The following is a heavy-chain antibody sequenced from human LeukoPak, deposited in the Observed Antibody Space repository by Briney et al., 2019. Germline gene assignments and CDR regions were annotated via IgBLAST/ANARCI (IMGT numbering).Heavy chain of an antibody. J-gene: IGHJ4*02. CDR3: ARILVGAFDY. CDR2: LYYTGIT. V-gene: IGHV4-59*08. D-gene: IGHD1-26*01. Sequence: PSETLSLTCTVSGGSISSYYWSWIWQPPGKGLEWIGDLYYTGITSYNPFLKSRVTMSLDTSENQFSLKVRSVTAADTAVYYCARILVGAFDYWGQGTLVTVSS. CDR1: GGSISSYY.